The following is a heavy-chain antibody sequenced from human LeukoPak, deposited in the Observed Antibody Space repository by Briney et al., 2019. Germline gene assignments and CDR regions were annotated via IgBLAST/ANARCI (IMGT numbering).Heavy chain of an antibody. J-gene: IGHJ4*02. CDR2: ISSGGSNT. V-gene: IGHV3-23*01. CDR1: GFTFSIYA. D-gene: IGHD2-15*01. Sequence: GGSLRLCCAGSGFTFSIYAMAWVRQASGKGLEWVSAISSGGSNTNYADSVKGRFTMSRDNSKNTLYLQMNSLTAEDTAVYYCGRRSCSGGSCNCDYWGQGTLVTVSS. CDR3: GRRSCSGGSCNCDY.